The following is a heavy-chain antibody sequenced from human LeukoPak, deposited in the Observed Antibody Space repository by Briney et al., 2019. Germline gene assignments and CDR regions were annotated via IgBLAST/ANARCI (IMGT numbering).Heavy chain of an antibody. J-gene: IGHJ5*02. CDR1: GYTFTGYY. D-gene: IGHD4-17*01. CDR3: AREGDYLGIVKGFDP. CDR2: VNPNSGGT. V-gene: IGHV1-2*02. Sequence: GASVKASCKASGYTFTGYYMHWVRQAPGQGLEWMGWVNPNSGGTNYAQKFQGRVTMTRDTSISTAYMELSRLRSDDTAVYYCAREGDYLGIVKGFDPWGQGTLVTVSS.